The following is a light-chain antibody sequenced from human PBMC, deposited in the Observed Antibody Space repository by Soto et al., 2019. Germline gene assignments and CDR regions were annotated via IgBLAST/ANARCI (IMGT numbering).Light chain of an antibody. CDR1: QGISTY. CDR2: AAS. Sequence: DIQMTQSPSSLSASVGDRVTITCRASQGISTYLVWYQQKPGTVPKLLIFAASTLQSVVPSRFSGSGSGTDFTLTISSLQTEDFATYYCQNYNGAPWTFGQGTKVEIK. CDR3: QNYNGAPWT. V-gene: IGKV1-27*01. J-gene: IGKJ1*01.